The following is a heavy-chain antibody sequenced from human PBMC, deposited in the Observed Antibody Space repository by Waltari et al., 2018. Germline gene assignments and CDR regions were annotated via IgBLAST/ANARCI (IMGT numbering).Heavy chain of an antibody. J-gene: IGHJ5*02. D-gene: IGHD7-27*01. CDR1: GGSISSSSYY. CDR3: ARAGYRGNWGWFDP. V-gene: IGHV4-39*07. Sequence: QLQLQESGPGLVKPSETLSLTCTVSGGSISSSSYYWGWIRQPPGTGLEWIGSIYYSGSTYYNPSLKSRVTISVDTSKNQFSLKLSSVTAADTAVYYCARAGYRGNWGWFDPWGQGTLVTVSS. CDR2: IYYSGST.